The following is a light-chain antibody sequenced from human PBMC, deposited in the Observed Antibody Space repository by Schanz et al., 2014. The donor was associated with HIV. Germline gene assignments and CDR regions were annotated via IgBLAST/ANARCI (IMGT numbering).Light chain of an antibody. J-gene: IGKJ2*01. CDR1: QSVSSW. CDR3: QQYNDGSYT. CDR2: KAS. V-gene: IGKV1-5*03. Sequence: DIQMTQSPSSLSASVGDRVTLTCRASQSVSSWLAWYQQKPGKAPKLLIYKASSLESGVPSRFSGSGSGTEFTLTISSLQPEDFATYYCQQYNDGSYTFGQGTKLEIK.